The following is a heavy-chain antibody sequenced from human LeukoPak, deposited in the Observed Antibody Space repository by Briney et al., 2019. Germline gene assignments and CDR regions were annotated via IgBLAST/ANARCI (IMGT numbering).Heavy chain of an antibody. V-gene: IGHV3-74*01. CDR3: AREKYDILTGYSTLGDY. CDR2: INSGGSST. D-gene: IGHD3-9*01. Sequence: AGGSLRLSCAASGFTFSSYWMHWVRQAPGKGLVWVSRINSGGSSTSYADSVKGRFTISRDNAKNTLYLQMNSLRAEDTAVYYCAREKYDILTGYSTLGDYWGQGTLVTVSS. J-gene: IGHJ4*02. CDR1: GFTFSSYW.